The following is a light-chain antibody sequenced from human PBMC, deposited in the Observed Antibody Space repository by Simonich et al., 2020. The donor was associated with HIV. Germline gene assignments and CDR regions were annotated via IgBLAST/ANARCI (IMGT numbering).Light chain of an antibody. CDR2: GAS. J-gene: IGKJ1*01. Sequence: IVMTQSPASLSVSPGERATHSCRASQSVSSNLAWYQQKAGQAPRLLIYGASTRATGIPARFSGSGSGTEFTLTISSMQSEDFAVYYCQQYSKWSKTFGQGTKVEIK. CDR1: QSVSSN. CDR3: QQYSKWSKT. V-gene: IGKV3-15*01.